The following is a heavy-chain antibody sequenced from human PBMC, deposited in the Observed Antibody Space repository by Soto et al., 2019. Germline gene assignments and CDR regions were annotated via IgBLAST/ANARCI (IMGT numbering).Heavy chain of an antibody. Sequence: QVQLVQSGAEVKKPGASVKVSCKASGYAFTDYYMHWVRQAPGQGLEWMGWINPNSGGTNYAQKFQGWVTMPRDTTISTAYMVLNRHDTAVYDCARAYSSPDDFDYWGQGSLVTVSS. CDR3: ARAYSSPDDFDY. V-gene: IGHV1-2*04. CDR2: INPNSGGT. CDR1: GYAFTDYY. D-gene: IGHD3-22*01. J-gene: IGHJ4*02.